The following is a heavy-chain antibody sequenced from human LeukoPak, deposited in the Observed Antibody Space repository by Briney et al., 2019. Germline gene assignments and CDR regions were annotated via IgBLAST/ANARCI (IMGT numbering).Heavy chain of an antibody. CDR2: INHSGST. CDR3: ARGGFYYYDSSGYPLPPDAFDI. D-gene: IGHD3-22*01. Sequence: PSETLSLTCAVYGGSFSGYYWSWIRQPPGKGLEWIGEINHSGSTNYNPSLKSRVTISVDTSKDQFSLKLSPVTAADTAVYYCARGGFYYYDSSGYPLPPDAFDISGQGTMVTVSS. CDR1: GGSFSGYY. V-gene: IGHV4-34*01. J-gene: IGHJ3*02.